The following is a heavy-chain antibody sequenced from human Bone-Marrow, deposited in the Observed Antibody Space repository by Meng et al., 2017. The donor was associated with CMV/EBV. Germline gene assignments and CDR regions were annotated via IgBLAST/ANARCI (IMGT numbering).Heavy chain of an antibody. CDR3: ARDVVNGVVPAATPTGGPRYYYGMDV. Sequence: SETLSLTCAVYGGSFSGYYWSWIRQPPGKGLEWIGEINHSGSTNYNPSLKSRVTISVDTSKNQFSLKLSSVTAADTAVYYCARDVVNGVVPAATPTGGPRYYYGMDVWGQGTTVTVSS. J-gene: IGHJ6*02. V-gene: IGHV4-34*01. CDR2: INHSGST. D-gene: IGHD2-2*01. CDR1: GGSFSGYY.